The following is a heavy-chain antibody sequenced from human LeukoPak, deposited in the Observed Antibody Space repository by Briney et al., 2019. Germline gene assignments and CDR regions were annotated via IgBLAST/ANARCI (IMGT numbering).Heavy chain of an antibody. CDR3: AKDFSVAGELHFDY. D-gene: IGHD1-26*01. CDR1: GFTFDDYA. CDR2: ISWNSGSI. J-gene: IGHJ4*02. V-gene: IGHV3-9*01. Sequence: GRSLRLSCAASGFTFDDYAIHWVRQAPGQGLEWVSGISWNSGSIGYADSVKGRFTISRDDAKNSLYLQMNSLRAEDTALYYCAKDFSVAGELHFDYWGQGTLVTVSS.